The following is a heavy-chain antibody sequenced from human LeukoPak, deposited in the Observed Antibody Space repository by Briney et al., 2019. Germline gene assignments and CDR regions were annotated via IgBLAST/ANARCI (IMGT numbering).Heavy chain of an antibody. V-gene: IGHV1-18*01. CDR2: ISPDNGNT. CDR1: GYTFTSYG. J-gene: IGHJ4*02. Sequence: ASVKVSCKTSGYTFTSYGVSWVRQAPGQGLEWMGWISPDNGNTKYVQKVQGRVTMTTDTSSSTAYMELSSLRSEDTAVYYCARGVRGFDYWGQGTLVTVSS. CDR3: ARGVRGFDY.